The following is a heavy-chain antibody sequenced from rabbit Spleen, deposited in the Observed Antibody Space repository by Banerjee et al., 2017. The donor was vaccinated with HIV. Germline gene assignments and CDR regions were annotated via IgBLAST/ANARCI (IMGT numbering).Heavy chain of an antibody. CDR2: IAGGSSGTT. V-gene: IGHV1S40*01. CDR1: GVSFSSSSY. CDR3: ARDTSSSFSSYGMDL. J-gene: IGHJ6*01. D-gene: IGHD1-1*01. Sequence: QSLEESGGDLVKPGASLTLTCTASGVSFSSSSYLCWVRQAPGKGLEWISCIAGGSSGTTYSASWAKGRFTIAKTSSTTVDLKMTRLTAADTATYFCARDTSSSFSSYGMDLWGPGTLVTVS.